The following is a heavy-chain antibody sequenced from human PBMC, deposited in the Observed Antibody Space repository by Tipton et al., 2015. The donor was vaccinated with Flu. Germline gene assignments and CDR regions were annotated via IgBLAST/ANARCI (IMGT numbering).Heavy chain of an antibody. D-gene: IGHD2-21*01. Sequence: TLSLTCTVSGGSISTSYWSWIRQPAGKGQEWIGRISTSGSTNYNASLESRVTLSRDTSKNHISLKLSSVTAADTAVYYCARDYGGHIYYWGQGTLVTVSS. CDR3: ARDYGGHIYY. CDR2: ISTSGST. CDR1: GGSISTSY. J-gene: IGHJ4*02. V-gene: IGHV4-4*07.